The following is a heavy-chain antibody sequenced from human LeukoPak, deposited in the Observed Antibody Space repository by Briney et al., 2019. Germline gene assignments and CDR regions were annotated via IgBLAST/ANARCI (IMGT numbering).Heavy chain of an antibody. CDR2: ISAYNGNT. CDR3: ARRYGDYANYWFDP. CDR1: GYTFTSYG. Sequence: ASVKVSCKASGYTFTSYGISWVRQAPGQGLEWMGWISAYNGNTNYAQKLQGRVTMTTDTSTSTAYMELRSLRSADTAVYYCARRYGDYANYWFDPWGQGTLVTVSS. D-gene: IGHD4-17*01. J-gene: IGHJ5*02. V-gene: IGHV1-18*01.